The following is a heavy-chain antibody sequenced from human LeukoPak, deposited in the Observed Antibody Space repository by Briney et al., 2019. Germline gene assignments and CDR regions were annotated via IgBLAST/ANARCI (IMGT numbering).Heavy chain of an antibody. Sequence: ASVKVSCKASGYTFTSYGISWVRQAPGQGLEWMGWISAYNGNTNYAQKLQGRVTMTTDTSTSTAYMELRSLRSDDTAVYYCARALVLPLGDFWSGYYTTPWFDPWGQGTLVTVSS. CDR3: ARALVLPLGDFWSGYYTTPWFDP. V-gene: IGHV1-18*01. CDR1: GYTFTSYG. CDR2: ISAYNGNT. J-gene: IGHJ5*02. D-gene: IGHD3-3*01.